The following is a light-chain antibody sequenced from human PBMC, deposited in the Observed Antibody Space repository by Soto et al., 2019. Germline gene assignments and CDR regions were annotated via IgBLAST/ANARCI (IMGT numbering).Light chain of an antibody. V-gene: IGLV2-14*01. J-gene: IGLJ2*01. Sequence: QSALTQPASVSGSPGQSITISCTGTSSDIGGYNYVSWYQQHPGKAPQLIIYEVSDRPSGVSYRFSGSKSGNTASLTISGLQAEDEADYYCSSYTSITTSVVFGGGTKLTVL. CDR2: EVS. CDR1: SSDIGGYNY. CDR3: SSYTSITTSVV.